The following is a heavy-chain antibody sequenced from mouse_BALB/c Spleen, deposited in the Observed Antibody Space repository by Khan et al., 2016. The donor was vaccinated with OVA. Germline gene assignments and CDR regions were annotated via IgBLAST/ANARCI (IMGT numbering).Heavy chain of an antibody. CDR1: GFNIKDTY. Sequence: IQLVQSGAELVKPGASVKLSCTASGFNIKDTYMHWVKQRPEQGLEWIGRIDPANGNTKYDPKFQGKATITADTSSNTAYLQLSSLTSEDTAVYYCARMARKWGQGNTRTVSS. V-gene: IGHV14-3*02. J-gene: IGHJ2*01. CDR3: ARMARK. CDR2: IDPANGNT.